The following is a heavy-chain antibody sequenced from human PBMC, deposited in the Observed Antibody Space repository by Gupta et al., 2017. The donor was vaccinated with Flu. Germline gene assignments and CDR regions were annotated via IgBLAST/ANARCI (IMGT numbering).Heavy chain of an antibody. CDR2: ITGSGGNT. J-gene: IGHJ4*02. D-gene: IGHD1-26*01. V-gene: IGHV3-23*01. CDR1: GFTFSTYA. CDR3: AKDWGELLGVLDH. Sequence: EVQLLESGGGLVKSGGSLRLSCAASGFTFSTYAIRWVRQAPGKGLEWLSGITGSGGNTYYADSVKGRFTISRDNSKNTVFLQMNSLRADDTALYYCAKDWGELLGVLDHWGQGTLVTVSS.